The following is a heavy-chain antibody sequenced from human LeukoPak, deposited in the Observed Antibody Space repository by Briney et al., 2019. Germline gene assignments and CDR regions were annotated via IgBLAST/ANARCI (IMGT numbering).Heavy chain of an antibody. CDR2: ISSSGSTI. Sequence: GGSLRLSCAASGFTFSSNAMSWVRQAPGKGLEWVSYISSSGSTIYYADSVKGRFTISRDNAKNSLYLQMNSLRAEDTAVYYCARGGYYDILTGIDYWGQGTLVTVSS. J-gene: IGHJ4*02. D-gene: IGHD3-9*01. V-gene: IGHV3-48*03. CDR1: GFTFSSNA. CDR3: ARGGYYDILTGIDY.